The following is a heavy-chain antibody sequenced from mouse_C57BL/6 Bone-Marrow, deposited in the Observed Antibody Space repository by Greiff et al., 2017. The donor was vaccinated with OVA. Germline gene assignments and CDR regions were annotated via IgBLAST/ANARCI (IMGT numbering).Heavy chain of an antibody. CDR1: GYTFTRYG. J-gene: IGHJ3*01. D-gene: IGHD2-4*01. V-gene: IGHV1-81*01. CDR2: IYPRSGNT. Sequence: VQLQESGAELARPGASVKLSCKASGYTFTRYGISWVKQRTGPGLEWIGEIYPRSGNTYYNEKFKGKATLTADKSSSTAYMELRSLTSEDSAVYFCARDDYDLWFAYWGQGTLVTVSA. CDR3: ARDDYDLWFAY.